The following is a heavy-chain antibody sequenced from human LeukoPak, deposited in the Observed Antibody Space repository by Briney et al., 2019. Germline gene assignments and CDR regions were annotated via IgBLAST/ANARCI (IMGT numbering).Heavy chain of an antibody. CDR2: IYYSGST. CDR1: GGSISSSSYY. J-gene: IGHJ4*02. CDR3: ARLAVSGWYVNY. V-gene: IGHV4-39*01. D-gene: IGHD6-19*01. Sequence: SETLSLTCTVSGGSISSSSYYWGWIRQPPGKGLEWIGSIYYSGSTYYNPSLKSRVTISVDTSKNQFSLKLSSVTAAGTAVYYCARLAVSGWYVNYWGQGTLVTVSS.